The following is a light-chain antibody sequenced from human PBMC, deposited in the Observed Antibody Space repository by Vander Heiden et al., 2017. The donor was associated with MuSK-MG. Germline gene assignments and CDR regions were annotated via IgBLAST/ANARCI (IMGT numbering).Light chain of an antibody. CDR2: AAS. V-gene: IGKV1-NL1*01. CDR3: QQYYSTHPLT. Sequence: DLQIAQSPCSLSASVGDRLPVTCRASQGISKSLAWYQQKPGKAPKLLLYAASRLESGVPSRFSGSGSGTDYTLTISSLQPEDLAAYYCQQYYSTHPLTFGGGTKVEIK. CDR1: QGISKS. J-gene: IGKJ4*01.